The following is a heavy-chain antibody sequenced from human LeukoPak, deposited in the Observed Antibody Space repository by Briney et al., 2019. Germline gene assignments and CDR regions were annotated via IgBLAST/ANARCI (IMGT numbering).Heavy chain of an antibody. CDR1: DGSISSSSYY. Sequence: SETLSLTCTVSDGSISSSSYYWVWIRQPPGKGLEWIGSIYYSGSTYYNPSLKSRVTTSVDTSRNQFSLKLSSVTAADTAVYYCATQDLSIAMLGHWGQGTLVTVSS. J-gene: IGHJ1*01. CDR3: ATQDLSIAMLGH. V-gene: IGHV4-39*01. CDR2: IYYSGST. D-gene: IGHD3-22*01.